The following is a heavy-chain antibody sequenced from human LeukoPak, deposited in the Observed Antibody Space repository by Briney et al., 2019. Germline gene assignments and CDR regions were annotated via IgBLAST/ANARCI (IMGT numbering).Heavy chain of an antibody. CDR3: AREYYYDSSGYP. V-gene: IGHV3-66*01. D-gene: IGHD3-22*01. J-gene: IGHJ5*02. CDR2: IYSGGST. CDR1: GFTVSSNY. Sequence: GGSLRLSCAASGFTVSSNYMSWVRQAPGKGLEWVSVIYSGGSTYYEDSVKGRFTISRDNSKNTLYLQMNSLRAEDTAVYYCAREYYYDSSGYPWGQGTLVTVSS.